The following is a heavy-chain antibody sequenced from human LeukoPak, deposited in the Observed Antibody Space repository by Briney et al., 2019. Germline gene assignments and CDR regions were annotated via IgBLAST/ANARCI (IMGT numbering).Heavy chain of an antibody. D-gene: IGHD6-19*01. Sequence: GSSLRLSCEASGFSFSSHGMHWVRQAPGKGLEWLALMSNDGDNKDYADSVKGRFTISRDNSKNTLYLQMNSLTTEDTALYYCAKDPSSGWYRWSMDVWGQGTTVTVSS. J-gene: IGHJ6*02. CDR1: GFSFSSHG. V-gene: IGHV3-30*18. CDR2: MSNDGDNK. CDR3: AKDPSSGWYRWSMDV.